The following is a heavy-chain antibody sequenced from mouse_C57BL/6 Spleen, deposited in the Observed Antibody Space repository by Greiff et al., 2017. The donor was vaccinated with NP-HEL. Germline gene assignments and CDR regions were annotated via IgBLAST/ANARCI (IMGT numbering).Heavy chain of an antibody. D-gene: IGHD1-1*01. CDR3: ARCHYYGSSLYWYFDV. CDR2: IYPGSGST. Sequence: QVQLQQPGAELVKPGASVKMSCKASGYTFTSYWITWVKQRPGQGLEWIGDIYPGSGSTNYNEKFKSKATLTVDTSSSTAYRQLSSLTSEDSAVYYCARCHYYGSSLYWYFDVWGTGTTVTVSS. V-gene: IGHV1-55*01. J-gene: IGHJ1*03. CDR1: GYTFTSYW.